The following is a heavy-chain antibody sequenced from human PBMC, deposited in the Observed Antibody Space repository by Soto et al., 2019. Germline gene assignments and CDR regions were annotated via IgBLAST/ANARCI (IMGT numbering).Heavy chain of an antibody. CDR2: ITYDGSNK. Sequence: PGGSLRLSCAASGFSFINYSMNWIRQAQGKGLEWVASITYDGSNKYYADSVKGRFTISRDNSKNSLYLQMNSLRAEDTAVYYCARDSWYYDSSGYYYLDYWGQGTLVTVSS. V-gene: IGHV3-30*03. D-gene: IGHD3-22*01. CDR1: GFSFINYS. J-gene: IGHJ4*02. CDR3: ARDSWYYDSSGYYYLDY.